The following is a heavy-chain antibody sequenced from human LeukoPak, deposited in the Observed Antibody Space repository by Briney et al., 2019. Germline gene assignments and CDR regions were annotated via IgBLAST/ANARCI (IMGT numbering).Heavy chain of an antibody. Sequence: PGGSLRLSCAASGFTFSSYGMHWVRQAPGKGLEWVAFIRYDGSNKYYADSVKGRFTIPRDNSKNTLYLQMNSLRAEDTAVYYCAKVRDTGYSSGWYDYWGQGTLVTVSS. CDR1: GFTFSSYG. D-gene: IGHD6-19*01. CDR3: AKVRDTGYSSGWYDY. V-gene: IGHV3-30*02. J-gene: IGHJ4*02. CDR2: IRYDGSNK.